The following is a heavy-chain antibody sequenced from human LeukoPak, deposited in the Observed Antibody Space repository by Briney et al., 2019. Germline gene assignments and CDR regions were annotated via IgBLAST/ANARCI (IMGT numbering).Heavy chain of an antibody. V-gene: IGHV1-69*05. Sequence: SVKVSCKASGGTFSSYAISWVRQAPGQGLEWMGGIIPIFGTANYAQKFQGRVTITTDESTSTAYMELSSLRSEDTTVYYCAREKGYYYDSSGYPRPDAFDIWGQGTMVTVSS. D-gene: IGHD3-22*01. CDR3: AREKGYYYDSSGYPRPDAFDI. J-gene: IGHJ3*02. CDR1: GGTFSSYA. CDR2: IIPIFGTA.